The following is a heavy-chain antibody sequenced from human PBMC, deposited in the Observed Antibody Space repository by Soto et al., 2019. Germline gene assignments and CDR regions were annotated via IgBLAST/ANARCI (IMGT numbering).Heavy chain of an antibody. CDR2: INHSGST. CDR3: ARGRYILLFGEFLIPNKSARLKGNWFDT. CDR1: GGSFSCYY. D-gene: IGHD3-10*02. J-gene: IGHJ5*02. Sequence: AETLARTCAVYGGSFSCYYWSCIRQPPGKVLELIGEINHSGSTNYNPSLKSRVTISVDTSKNQFSLKLSSVTAADTAVYYCARGRYILLFGEFLIPNKSARLKGNWFDTWGQGTMVHVSS. V-gene: IGHV4-34*01.